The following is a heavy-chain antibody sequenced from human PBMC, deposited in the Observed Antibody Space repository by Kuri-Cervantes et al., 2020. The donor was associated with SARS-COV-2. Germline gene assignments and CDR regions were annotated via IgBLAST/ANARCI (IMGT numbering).Heavy chain of an antibody. CDR1: GYTFTSYS. CDR3: ARGLGGSYYDDAFDI. J-gene: IGHJ3*02. D-gene: IGHD1-26*01. Sequence: ASVKVSCKASGYTFTSYSMHWVRQAPGQRLEWMGWINPNSGGTNYAQKFQGRATMTRDTSISTAYMELSRLRSDDTAVYYCARGLGGSYYDDAFDIWGQGTMVTVSS. CDR2: INPNSGGT. V-gene: IGHV1-2*02.